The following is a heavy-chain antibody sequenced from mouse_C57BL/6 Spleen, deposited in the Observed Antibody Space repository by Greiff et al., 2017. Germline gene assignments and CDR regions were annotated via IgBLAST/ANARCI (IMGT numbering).Heavy chain of an antibody. CDR2: ISSGGDYI. V-gene: IGHV5-9-1*02. D-gene: IGHD2-4*01. Sequence: EVMLVESGEGLVKPGGSLKLSCAASGFTFSSYAMSWVRQTPEKRLEWVAYISSGGDYIYYADTVKGRFTISRDNARNTLYLQMSSLKSEDTAMYYCTRDYDYFYFDYWGQGTTLTVSS. J-gene: IGHJ2*01. CDR3: TRDYDYFYFDY. CDR1: GFTFSSYA.